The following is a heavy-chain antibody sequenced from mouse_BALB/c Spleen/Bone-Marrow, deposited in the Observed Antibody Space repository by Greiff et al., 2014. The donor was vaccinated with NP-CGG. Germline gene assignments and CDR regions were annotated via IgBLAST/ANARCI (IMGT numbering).Heavy chain of an antibody. CDR2: ISNLAYSI. CDR3: ARETTRGARDY. D-gene: IGHD2-1*01. Sequence: EVQVVESGGALVQPGGSRKLSCAASGFTFSDYGMAWVRQAPGKGPEWVAFISNLAYSIYYTDTVTGRFTISRENAKNTLYLEMSSLRSEDTAMYYCARETTRGARDYWGQGTSVTVSS. V-gene: IGHV5-15*02. CDR1: GFTFSDYG. J-gene: IGHJ4*01.